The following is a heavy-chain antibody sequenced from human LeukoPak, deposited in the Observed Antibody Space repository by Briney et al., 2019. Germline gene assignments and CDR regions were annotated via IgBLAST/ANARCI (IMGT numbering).Heavy chain of an antibody. V-gene: IGHV3-11*01. CDR2: ISSSGSTL. Sequence: PGGSLRLSCAASGFTFSDYYMSWIRQAPGKGLEWVSHISSSGSTLYYADSAKGRFTISRDNAKNSLYLQLNSLSAEDTAVYYCERNGLRHDYSDLDYWGQGTLVTVSS. CDR3: ERNGLRHDYSDLDY. CDR1: GFTFSDYY. J-gene: IGHJ4*02. D-gene: IGHD4-17*01.